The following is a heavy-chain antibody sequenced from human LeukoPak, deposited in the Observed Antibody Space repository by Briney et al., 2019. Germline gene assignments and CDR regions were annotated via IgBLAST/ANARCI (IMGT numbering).Heavy chain of an antibody. CDR2: INESGAT. V-gene: IGHV4-34*01. J-gene: IGHJ4*02. D-gene: IGHD1-1*01. CDR3: ARYVPVKTGPTRASFDY. CDR1: GGSFNDYD. Sequence: SETLSLTCSVYGGSFNDYDWSWVRQAPGRGLQWIGEINESGATNCDPSLKGRVTMSIDTSKSQFSLSLRSVTAADTAVYFCARYVPVKTGPTRASFDYWGQGILVSVSS.